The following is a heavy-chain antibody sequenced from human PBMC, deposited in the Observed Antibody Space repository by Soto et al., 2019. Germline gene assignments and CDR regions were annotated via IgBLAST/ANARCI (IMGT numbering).Heavy chain of an antibody. CDR2: IRNKAYTYAT. J-gene: IGHJ4*02. D-gene: IGHD2-15*01. V-gene: IGHV3-72*01. CDR1: GFTFSDHY. CDR3: ARVWWSGGRCYGPCDC. Sequence: EVQLVESGGGLVQPGGSLRLSCAASGFTFSDHYMYWVRQAPGKGLEWVCRIRNKAYTYATEYAASVNGRFTISRDDSKNSLYLQMISLNTEDTAVYYCARVWWSGGRCYGPCDCCGQGTLSAVAS.